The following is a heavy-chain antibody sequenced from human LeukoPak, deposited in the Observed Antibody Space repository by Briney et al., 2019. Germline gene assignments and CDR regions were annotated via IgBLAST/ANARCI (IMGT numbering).Heavy chain of an antibody. CDR3: ATVVYCSSTSCYKDWFDP. J-gene: IGHJ5*02. D-gene: IGHD2-2*02. CDR1: GFTLTELS. CDR2: FDPEDGET. Sequence: ASVKVSCKVSGFTLTELSMHWVRQAPGKGLEWMGGFDPEDGETIYAQKFQGRVTMTEDTSTDTAYMELSSLRSEDTAVYYCATVVYCSSTSCYKDWFDPWGQGTLVTVSS. V-gene: IGHV1-24*01.